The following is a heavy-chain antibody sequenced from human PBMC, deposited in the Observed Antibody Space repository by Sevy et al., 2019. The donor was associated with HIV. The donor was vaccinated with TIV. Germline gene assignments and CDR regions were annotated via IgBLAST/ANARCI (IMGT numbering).Heavy chain of an antibody. V-gene: IGHV1-46*01. CDR2: IDPRGGNT. J-gene: IGHJ4*02. Sequence: ASVKVSCKAPGDTLTNNYMHWVRQAPGQGLEWMGIIDPRGGNTSYAQKFQGRVTMTRATSTIKLYMDLSSLRSEDTAVYYCVRADPAQHFDSWGQGTLVTVSS. CDR1: GDTLTNNY. CDR3: VRADPAQHFDS.